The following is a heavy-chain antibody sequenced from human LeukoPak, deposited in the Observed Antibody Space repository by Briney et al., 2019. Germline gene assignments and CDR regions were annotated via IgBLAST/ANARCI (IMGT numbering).Heavy chain of an antibody. CDR2: IYYSGST. V-gene: IGHV4-39*01. CDR3: TAGRSDYFDF. J-gene: IGHJ4*02. Sequence: SETLSLTYTVSVGSSSSSSYYLGWIRQPPGKGLEWIGSIYYSGSTYYNPSLKSRITISIDTSKNQFSLKLSSVTAADTAVYYCTAGRSDYFDFWGQGTLVTVSS. CDR1: VGSSSSSSYY. D-gene: IGHD6-25*01.